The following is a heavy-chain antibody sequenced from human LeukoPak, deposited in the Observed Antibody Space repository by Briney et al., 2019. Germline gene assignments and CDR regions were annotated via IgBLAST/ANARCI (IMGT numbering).Heavy chain of an antibody. CDR3: ARTQNYCGGDCYLFDY. CDR2: IYYSGST. Sequence: TLSLNCTVSGGSISSGDYYWSWIRQPPGKGLEWIGYIYYSGSTYYNPSLKSRVTISVDTSKNQFSLKLSSVTAADTAVYYCARTQNYCGGDCYLFDYWGQGTLVTVSS. V-gene: IGHV4-30-4*08. J-gene: IGHJ4*02. D-gene: IGHD2-21*01. CDR1: GGSISSGDYY.